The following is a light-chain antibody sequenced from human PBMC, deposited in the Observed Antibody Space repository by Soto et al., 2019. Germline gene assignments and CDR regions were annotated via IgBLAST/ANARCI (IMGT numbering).Light chain of an antibody. CDR2: DAS. CDR1: QGIRND. Sequence: AILMTQSPSSLSASVGDRVTITCRASQGIRNDLAWYQQKPGKAPKLLIYDASSLESGVPSRFSGSGSGTEFTLTISSLQPDDFATYYCQQYNSYWTFGQGTKVDIK. J-gene: IGKJ1*01. CDR3: QQYNSYWT. V-gene: IGKV1-13*02.